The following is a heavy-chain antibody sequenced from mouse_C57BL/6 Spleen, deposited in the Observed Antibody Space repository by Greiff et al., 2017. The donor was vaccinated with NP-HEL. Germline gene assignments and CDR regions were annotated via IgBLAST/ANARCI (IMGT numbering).Heavy chain of an antibody. V-gene: IGHV14-3*01. CDR2: IDPANGNT. D-gene: IGHD1-1*01. J-gene: IGHJ2*01. Sequence: EVKLQESVAELVRPGASVKLSCTASGFNIKNTYMHWVKQRPEQGLEWIGRIDPANGNTKYAPKFQGKATITADTSSNTAYLQLSSLTSEDTAIYYCASPMGGSSFPFDYWGQGTTLTVSS. CDR3: ASPMGGSSFPFDY. CDR1: GFNIKNTY.